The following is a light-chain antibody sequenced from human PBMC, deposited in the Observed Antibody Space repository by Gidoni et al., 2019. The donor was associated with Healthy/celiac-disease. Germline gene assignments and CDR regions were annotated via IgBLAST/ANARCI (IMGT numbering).Light chain of an antibody. J-gene: IGKJ3*01. CDR2: GAS. CDR1: QSVSSSY. V-gene: IGKV3-20*01. Sequence: EIVLTQSPGTLSLSPGERATLSCRASQSVSSSYLAWYQQKPGQAPRLLIYGASSRATGIPDRFSGSGSGTDFTLTISRLEPEDFAVYYCQQYGSSPVATFGPXTKVDIK. CDR3: QQYGSSPVAT.